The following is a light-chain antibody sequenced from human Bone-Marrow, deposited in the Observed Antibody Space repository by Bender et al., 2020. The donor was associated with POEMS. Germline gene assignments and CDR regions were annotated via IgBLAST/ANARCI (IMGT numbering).Light chain of an antibody. CDR3: QSYDSNLSGYWV. CDR1: SSDVGGFDS. J-gene: IGLJ3*02. V-gene: IGLV2-11*01. CDR2: DVI. Sequence: QSALTQPRSVSGSPGQSVTISCTGTSSDVGGFDSVSWYQHRPGEAPKLLIYDVITRPSGVPDRFSGSKSGTSASLAITGLQAEDEADYYCQSYDSNLSGYWVFGGGTKLTVL.